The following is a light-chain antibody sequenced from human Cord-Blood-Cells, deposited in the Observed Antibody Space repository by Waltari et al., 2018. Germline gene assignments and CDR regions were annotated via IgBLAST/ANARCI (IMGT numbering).Light chain of an antibody. CDR3: QQYNNWPT. Sequence: EIVMTQSPATLSVSQGERATRSCRASQSVSSNLAWYQQKPGQAPRLLIYGASTRATGIPARFSGSGSGTEFTLTISSLQSEDFAVYYCQQYNNWPTFGQGTKVEI. CDR1: QSVSSN. J-gene: IGKJ1*01. V-gene: IGKV3D-15*01. CDR2: GAS.